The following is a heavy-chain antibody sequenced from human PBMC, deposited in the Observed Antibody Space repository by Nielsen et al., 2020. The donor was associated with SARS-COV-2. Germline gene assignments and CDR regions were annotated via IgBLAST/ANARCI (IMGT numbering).Heavy chain of an antibody. CDR2: IIPIFGTA. Sequence: SVKVSCKASGGTFSSYAIGWVRQAPGQGLEWMGGIIPIFGTANYAQKFQGRVTITADESTSTAYMELSSLRSEDTAVYYCASSSITIFGVVITAGGMDVWGQGTTVTVSS. CDR1: GGTFSSYA. CDR3: ASSSITIFGVVITAGGMDV. D-gene: IGHD3-3*01. V-gene: IGHV1-69*13. J-gene: IGHJ6*02.